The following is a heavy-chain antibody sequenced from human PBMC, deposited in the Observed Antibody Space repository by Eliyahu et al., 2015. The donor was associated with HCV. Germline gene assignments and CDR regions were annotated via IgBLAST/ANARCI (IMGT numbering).Heavy chain of an antibody. CDR3: ARGTQQLDNWFDP. J-gene: IGHJ5*02. CDR2: ISSSSSYI. D-gene: IGHD6-6*01. Sequence: EVQLVESGGGLVKPGGSLRLSCAASGFTFSSYSMNWVRQAPGKGLEWVSSISSSSSYIYYADSVKGRFTISRDNAKNSLYLQMNSLRAEDTAVYYCARGTQQLDNWFDPWGQGTLVTVSS. CDR1: GFTFSSYS. V-gene: IGHV3-21*01.